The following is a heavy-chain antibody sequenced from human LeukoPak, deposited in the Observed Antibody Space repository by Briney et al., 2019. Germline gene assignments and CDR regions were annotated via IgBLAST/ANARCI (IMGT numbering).Heavy chain of an antibody. J-gene: IGHJ4*02. CDR2: MYSSGST. Sequence: SETLSLTCTVSGGSISSSSYYWGWIRQPPGKGLEWIGSMYSSGSTYYNPSLKSRVTISVDTSKNQFSLKLSSVTAADTAVYYCARVRGYSYGYGDYWGQGTLVTVSS. V-gene: IGHV4-39*01. CDR3: ARVRGYSYGYGDY. D-gene: IGHD5-18*01. CDR1: GGSISSSSYY.